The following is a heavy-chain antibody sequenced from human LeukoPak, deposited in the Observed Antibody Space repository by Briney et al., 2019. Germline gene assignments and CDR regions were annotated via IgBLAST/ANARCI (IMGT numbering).Heavy chain of an antibody. CDR3: ATSPVISRD. J-gene: IGHJ4*02. CDR1: GFTFSDYW. D-gene: IGHD2-21*01. CDR2: IYSDVRRI. V-gene: IGHV3-74*03. Sequence: GGSLRPSCAASGFTFSDYWMHWVRQAPGKGLEWVARIYSDVRRIKYADSVKGRFTISRDNAKNTLYLQVNALRVEDTAVYYCATSPVISRDWGQGTLVTVSS.